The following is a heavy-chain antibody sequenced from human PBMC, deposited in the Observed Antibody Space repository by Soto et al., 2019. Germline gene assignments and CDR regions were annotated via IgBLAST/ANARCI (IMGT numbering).Heavy chain of an antibody. V-gene: IGHV4-4*07. J-gene: IGHJ4*02. CDR3: ARALAEGSGYTAY. Sequence: SETLSLTCSVSGGSISTYFWSWIRQSGGTRLGWVGRISSGGSTSSNPSPTRRVPMSIAPSKSQFSLKLSSVTAAATAIYYCARALAEGSGYTAYWGQGTLVTVSS. CDR1: GGSISTYF. CDR2: ISSGGST. D-gene: IGHD5-12*01.